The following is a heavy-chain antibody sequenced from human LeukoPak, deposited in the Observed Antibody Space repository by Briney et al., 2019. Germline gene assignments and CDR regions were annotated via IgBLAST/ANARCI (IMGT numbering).Heavy chain of an antibody. CDR1: GDSVRSDTYY. Sequence: SETLSLTCTVSGDSVRSDTYYWSWIRQPPGKGLEWIGFVYYSGRTNYNASLKSRVTMSIDTSKNQFSLMLRSVTAADTAVYYCVRETTTEYYDSSGYYRQTEVFDAWGQGTMVTVSS. CDR2: VYYSGRT. CDR3: VRETTTEYYDSSGYYRQTEVFDA. D-gene: IGHD3-22*01. J-gene: IGHJ3*01. V-gene: IGHV4-61*01.